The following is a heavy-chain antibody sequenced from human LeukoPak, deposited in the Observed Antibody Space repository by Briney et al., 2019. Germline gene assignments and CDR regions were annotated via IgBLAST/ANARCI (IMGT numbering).Heavy chain of an antibody. CDR1: GFTFSSYE. J-gene: IGHJ4*02. V-gene: IGHV3-48*03. CDR3: AREVLSTGFPIGTYYYDSSGYRRHFDY. Sequence: PGGSLRLSXAASGFTFSSYEMNWVRQSPGKGLEWVSYISSSGSTIDYADSVKGRFTISRDNAKNSLYLQMNSLRAEDTAVYYCAREVLSTGFPIGTYYYDSSGYRRHFDYWGQGTLVTVSS. D-gene: IGHD3-22*01. CDR2: ISSSGSTI.